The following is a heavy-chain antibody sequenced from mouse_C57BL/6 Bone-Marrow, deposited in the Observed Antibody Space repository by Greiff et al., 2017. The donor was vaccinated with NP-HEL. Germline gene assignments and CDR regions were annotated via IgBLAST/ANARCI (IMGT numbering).Heavy chain of an antibody. Sequence: QVQLQQPGADLVKPGASVKLSCKASGYTFPSYWMHWVKQRPGRGLEWIGRIDPNSGGTKFTEKFKTKATLTVDKPSSTAYMQLSSLTSEDSAVYYCARYYYGSRGWYFDVWGTGTTVTVSS. V-gene: IGHV1-72*01. CDR3: ARYYYGSRGWYFDV. D-gene: IGHD1-1*01. J-gene: IGHJ1*03. CDR2: IDPNSGGT. CDR1: GYTFPSYW.